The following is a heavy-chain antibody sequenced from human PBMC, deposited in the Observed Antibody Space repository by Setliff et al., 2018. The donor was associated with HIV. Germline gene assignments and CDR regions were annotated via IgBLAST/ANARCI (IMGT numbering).Heavy chain of an antibody. D-gene: IGHD3-22*01. CDR3: AREGGDSSGYYIAFDI. V-gene: IGHV3-48*01. CDR2: ISSSSSTI. J-gene: IGHJ3*02. CDR1: GFTFSSYS. Sequence: GGSLRLSCVASGFTFSSYSMNWVRQAPGKGLEWVSYISSSSSTIYYADSVEGRFTISRDNAKNSLYLQMNSLRAEDTAVYYCAREGGDSSGYYIAFDIWGQGTMVTVSS.